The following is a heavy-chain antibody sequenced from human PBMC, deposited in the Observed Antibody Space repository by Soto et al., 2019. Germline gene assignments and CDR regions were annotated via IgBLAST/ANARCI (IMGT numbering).Heavy chain of an antibody. J-gene: IGHJ6*02. D-gene: IGHD6-13*01. CDR3: ARVGYSSSWYRIRAGYYYGMDV. V-gene: IGHV4-31*03. CDR1: GGSISSGGYY. CDR2: IYYSGST. Sequence: SETLSLTCTVSGGSISSGGYYWSWIRQHPGKGLEWIGYIYYSGSTYYNPSLKSRVTISVDTSKNQFSLKLSSVTAADTAVYYCARVGYSSSWYRIRAGYYYGMDVWGQGTTVTVSS.